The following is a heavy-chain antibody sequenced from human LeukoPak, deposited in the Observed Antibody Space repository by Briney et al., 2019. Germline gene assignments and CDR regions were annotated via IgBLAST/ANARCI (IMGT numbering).Heavy chain of an antibody. D-gene: IGHD3-9*01. Sequence: ASVKVSCKASGYTFTSYDINWVRQATGQGLEWMGWMNPNSGNTNYAQKRQGRVTMTTDTSTSTAYMELRSLRSDDTAVYYCARAAWGVTIFSQHQENDYWGQGTLVTVSS. V-gene: IGHV1-18*01. CDR2: MNPNSGNT. CDR1: GYTFTSYD. CDR3: ARAAWGVTIFSQHQENDY. J-gene: IGHJ4*02.